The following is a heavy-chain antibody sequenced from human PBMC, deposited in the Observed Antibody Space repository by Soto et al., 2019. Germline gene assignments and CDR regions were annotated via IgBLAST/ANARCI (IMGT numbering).Heavy chain of an antibody. CDR2: INQDGSEK. CDR1: GFTFTTYW. CDR3: SRSLDS. Sequence: PVGSLRLSCAASGFTFTTYWMDWVRQTPGKGLEWVANINQDGSEKNYVDSVKGRFTIYRDNAKNSLYLQMSGLTAEDSALYYCSRSLDSWGQGTLVTVSS. J-gene: IGHJ4*02. V-gene: IGHV3-7*01.